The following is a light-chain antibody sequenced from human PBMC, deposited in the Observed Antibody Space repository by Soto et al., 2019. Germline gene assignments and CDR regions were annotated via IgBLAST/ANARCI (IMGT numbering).Light chain of an antibody. V-gene: IGLV2-8*01. CDR1: SSDVGGYNY. J-gene: IGLJ2*01. CDR3: SSYAGGNNVI. CDR2: DVT. Sequence: QSALTQPPSASGSPGQSVTISCTGTSSDVGGYNYVSWYQQHPGKAPKLMIYDVTKRPSGVPDRFSGSKSGNTASLTVSGLQAEYEADYYCSSYAGGNNVIFGGGTQLTVL.